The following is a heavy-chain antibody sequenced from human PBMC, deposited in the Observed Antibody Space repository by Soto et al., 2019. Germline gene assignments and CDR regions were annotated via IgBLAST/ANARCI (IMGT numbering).Heavy chain of an antibody. Sequence: KASETLSLTCTVSGGSVRSGSYYWSWIRQPPGKGLEWIGYIYYSGSTNYNPSLKSRVTISVGTSKNQFSLKLSSVTAADTAVYYCARERRIVGATWYTWFDPWGQGTLVTVSS. CDR3: ARERRIVGATWYTWFDP. J-gene: IGHJ5*02. V-gene: IGHV4-61*01. CDR2: IYYSGST. CDR1: GGSVRSGSYY. D-gene: IGHD1-26*01.